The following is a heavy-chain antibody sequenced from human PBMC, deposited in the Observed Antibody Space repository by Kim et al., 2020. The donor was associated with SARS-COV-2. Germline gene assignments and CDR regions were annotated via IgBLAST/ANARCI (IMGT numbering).Heavy chain of an antibody. Sequence: GGSLRLPCAASGFIFDSFAMNWVRQAPGKGLEWVSTISRTATTTYYTDSVKGRFTISRDNSKNTLYLQVNSLRAEDTAVYYCTKHAVRGASYFDYWGQGT. CDR1: GFIFDSFA. CDR2: ISRTATTT. CDR3: TKHAVRGASYFDY. J-gene: IGHJ4*02. D-gene: IGHD3-10*01. V-gene: IGHV3-23*01.